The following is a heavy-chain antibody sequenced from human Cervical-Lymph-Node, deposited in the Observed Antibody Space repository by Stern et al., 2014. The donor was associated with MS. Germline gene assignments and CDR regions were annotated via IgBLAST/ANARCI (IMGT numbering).Heavy chain of an antibody. Sequence: DQLVESGGGVVQPGRSLRLSCAASGFTFSSYAMHWVRQAPGKGLEWVAVISYDGSNKYYADSVKGRFTISRDNSKNTLYLQMNSLRAEDTAVYYCARDRGTPNWNYDFDYWGQGTLVTVSS. J-gene: IGHJ4*02. D-gene: IGHD1-7*01. CDR3: ARDRGTPNWNYDFDY. CDR2: ISYDGSNK. V-gene: IGHV3-30*01. CDR1: GFTFSSYA.